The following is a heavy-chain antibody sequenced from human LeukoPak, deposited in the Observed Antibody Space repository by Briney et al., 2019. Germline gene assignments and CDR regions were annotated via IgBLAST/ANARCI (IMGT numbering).Heavy chain of an antibody. CDR2: ISTSGSNI. D-gene: IGHD2-15*01. J-gene: IGHJ4*02. V-gene: IGHV3-11*04. CDR1: GFTFSDYY. CDR3: AGSGGSSCFLGCGCDY. Sequence: GGSLRLSCAASGFTFSDYYMSWIRQAPGKGLDWVSYISTSGSNIYYADSVRGRFTISRDDAQNPLYLQRTSLRAEDPAVYYCAGSGGSSCFLGCGCDYWGQGTLVTVSS.